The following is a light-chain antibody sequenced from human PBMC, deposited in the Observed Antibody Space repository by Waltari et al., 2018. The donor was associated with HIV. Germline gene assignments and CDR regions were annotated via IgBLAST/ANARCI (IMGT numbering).Light chain of an antibody. J-gene: IGLJ3*02. CDR1: SSNIGINT. CDR2: SSN. CDR3: AAWDDRLNGWV. Sequence: QSVLTQPPSASGTPGQRATISCSGSSSNIGINTVNWYQHLPGTAPKLLIYSSNQRPSGVPDRFSGSKSGTSASLAISGLQSEDEADYYCAAWDDRLNGWVFGGGTKLTVL. V-gene: IGLV1-44*01.